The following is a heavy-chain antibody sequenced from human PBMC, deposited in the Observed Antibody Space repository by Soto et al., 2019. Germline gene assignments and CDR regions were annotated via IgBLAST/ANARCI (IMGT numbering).Heavy chain of an antibody. CDR1: GGSFSGYY. CDR3: ARTGGMDV. Sequence: QVQLQQWGAGLLKPSETLSLTCAVYGGSFSGYYWSWLRQPPGKGPEWIGEINYSGSTKYNPSLESRVSISVDTSKNQFSLKLNSVSAADTAVYYCARTGGMDVWSQGATVTVSS. V-gene: IGHV4-34*01. CDR2: INYSGST. J-gene: IGHJ6*02.